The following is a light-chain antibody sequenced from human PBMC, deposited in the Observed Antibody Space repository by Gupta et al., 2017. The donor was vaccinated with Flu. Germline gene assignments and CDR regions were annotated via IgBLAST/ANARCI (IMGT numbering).Light chain of an antibody. Sequence: YELIQPPSLSVSPGETARIPCSGDALPERHVYWYQQKPGQAPVLMIYKDTERPSGISDRFSGSKSGNTATLTINGPQAEDEADYFCQSDASSGNLVFGLGTKVTVL. CDR3: QSDASSGNLV. CDR2: KDT. CDR1: ALPERH. J-gene: IGLJ1*01. V-gene: IGLV3-25*01.